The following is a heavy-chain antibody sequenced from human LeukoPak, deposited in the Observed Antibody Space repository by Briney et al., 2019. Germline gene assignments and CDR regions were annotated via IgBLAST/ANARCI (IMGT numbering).Heavy chain of an antibody. J-gene: IGHJ3*02. V-gene: IGHV4-61*01. Sequence: SETLSLTCTVSSGSVSSGSYYWSWIRQPPGKGLEWIGYIYYSGSTNYNPSLKSRVTISVDTSKNQFSLKLSSVTAADTAVYYCASGVVVAARAFDIWGQGTMVTVSS. CDR1: SGSVSSGSYY. CDR2: IYYSGST. CDR3: ASGVVVAARAFDI. D-gene: IGHD2-15*01.